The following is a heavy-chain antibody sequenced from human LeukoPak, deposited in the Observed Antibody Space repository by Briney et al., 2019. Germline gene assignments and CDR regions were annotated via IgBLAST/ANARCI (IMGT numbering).Heavy chain of an antibody. V-gene: IGHV4-4*02. Sequence: SETLSLTCAVSGGSISRNYWWSWVRQPPGEGLEWIGEVSHSGSTIYNPSLKSRLTISVDTSKNQFSLELTSVTAADTAVYYCRRVFDLWGQGTLVTVSS. CDR2: VSHSGST. CDR3: RRVFDL. J-gene: IGHJ5*02. CDR1: GGSISRNYW.